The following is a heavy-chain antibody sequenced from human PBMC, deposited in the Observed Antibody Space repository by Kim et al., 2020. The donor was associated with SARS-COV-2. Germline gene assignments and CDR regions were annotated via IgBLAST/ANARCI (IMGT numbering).Heavy chain of an antibody. D-gene: IGHD5-12*01. CDR3: ARRDRSGYEDFDY. V-gene: IGHV3-30*04. CDR1: GFSLSDYS. CDR2: ISYDGSNR. Sequence: GGSLRLSCAVSGFSLSDYSIHWVRQAPGEGLEWVALISYDGSNRYYADSVKGRFTISRDNSKNMVFLQMSSLRADDTALYYCARRDRSGYEDFDYWGQGTLVTVSS. J-gene: IGHJ4*02.